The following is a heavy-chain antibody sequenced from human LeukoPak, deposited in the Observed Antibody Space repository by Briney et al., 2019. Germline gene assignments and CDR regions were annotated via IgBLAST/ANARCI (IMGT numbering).Heavy chain of an antibody. CDR1: GFTFSSYG. V-gene: IGHV3-30*02. D-gene: IGHD3-3*01. J-gene: IGHJ6*03. CDR2: IRYDGSNK. CDR3: ARYSNSVSIFGVVKNYYYYYMDV. Sequence: PGGSLRLSCAASGFTFSSYGMHWVRQAPGKGLEWVAFIRYDGSNKYYADSVKGRFTISRDNSKNTLYLQMNSLRAEDTAVYYCARYSNSVSIFGVVKNYYYYYMDVWGKGTTVTVSS.